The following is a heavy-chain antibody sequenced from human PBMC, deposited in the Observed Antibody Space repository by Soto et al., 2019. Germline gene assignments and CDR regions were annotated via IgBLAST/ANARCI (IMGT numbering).Heavy chain of an antibody. CDR3: ARRVGAITYYFDY. V-gene: IGHV3-30-3*01. J-gene: IGHJ4*02. CDR2: ISYDGSNK. Sequence: QVQLVESGGGVVQPGRSLRLSCAASGFTFSSYAMHWVRQAPGKGLEWVAVISYDGSNKYYADSVKGRFTISRDNSKNTLYQQMNSLRAEDTAVYYCARRVGAITYYFDYWGQGTLVTVSS. D-gene: IGHD1-26*01. CDR1: GFTFSSYA.